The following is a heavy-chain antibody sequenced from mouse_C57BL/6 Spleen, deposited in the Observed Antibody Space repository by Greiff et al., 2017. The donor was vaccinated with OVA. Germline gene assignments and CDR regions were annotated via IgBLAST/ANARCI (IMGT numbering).Heavy chain of an antibody. CDR3: ARRDGTGAMDY. D-gene: IGHD3-3*01. J-gene: IGHJ4*01. CDR2: INPSNGGT. Sequence: QVHVKQPGTELVKPGASVKLSCKASGYTFTSYWMHWVKQRPGQGLEWIGNINPSNGGTNYNEKFKSKATLTVDKSSSTAYMQLSSLTSEDSAVYYCARRDGTGAMDYWGQGTSVTVSS. CDR1: GYTFTSYW. V-gene: IGHV1-53*01.